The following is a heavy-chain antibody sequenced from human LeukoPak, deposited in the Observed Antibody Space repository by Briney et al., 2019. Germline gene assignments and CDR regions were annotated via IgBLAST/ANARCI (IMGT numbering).Heavy chain of an antibody. D-gene: IGHD6-6*01. J-gene: IGHJ4*02. CDR3: AIIAARPLGLNDY. CDR1: GGSISITSW. Sequence: SGPLSLTCAVSGGSISITSWWNWVRRAPGKGLEWIGEIYHSGSTSYNPSLKSRVTISVDTSKNQFSLKLSSVTAADTAVYYCAIIAARPLGLNDYWGQGTLVTVSS. CDR2: IYHSGST. V-gene: IGHV4-4*02.